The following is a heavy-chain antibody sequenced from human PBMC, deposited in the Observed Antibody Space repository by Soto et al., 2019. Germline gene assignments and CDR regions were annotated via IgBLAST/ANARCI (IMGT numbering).Heavy chain of an antibody. J-gene: IGHJ6*02. CDR1: GGSISSYY. CDR2: IYYSGST. Sequence: PSETLSLTCTVSGGSISSYYWSWTRKPPGKGLEWIGYIYYSGSTNYNPSLKSRVTISVDTSKNQFSLKLSSVTAADTAVYYCARALAGENYYYGMDVWGQGTTVTVSS. D-gene: IGHD1-26*01. CDR3: ARALAGENYYYGMDV. V-gene: IGHV4-59*01.